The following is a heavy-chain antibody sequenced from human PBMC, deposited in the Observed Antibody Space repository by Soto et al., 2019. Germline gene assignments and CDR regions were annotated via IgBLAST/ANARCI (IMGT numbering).Heavy chain of an antibody. CDR1: GFSITNNY. Sequence: GSLRLSCAASGFSITNNYMTWVRQAPGKGLEWVSLIDSGADTFYADSVKGRFSLSRDSSKNTLYLQMNSLRAEDTAVYNCARGGSLYYYYGIDVWGQGTTVTVSS. V-gene: IGHV3-53*01. CDR3: ARGGSLYYYYGIDV. D-gene: IGHD3-16*01. CDR2: IDSGADT. J-gene: IGHJ6*02.